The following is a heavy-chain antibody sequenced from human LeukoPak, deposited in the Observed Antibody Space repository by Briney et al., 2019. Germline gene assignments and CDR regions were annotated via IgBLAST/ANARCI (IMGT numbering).Heavy chain of an antibody. Sequence: SETLSLTCTVSGGSVISYYWSWIRQPPGKGLEWIGYIYYSGSTNYNPSLKSRVTISVDTSKNQFSLKLSSVTAADTAVYYCARDRESVGGYSYGFFDLWGRGTLVTVSS. J-gene: IGHJ2*01. CDR1: GGSVISYY. CDR2: IYYSGST. V-gene: IGHV4-59*02. CDR3: ARDRESVGGYSYGFFDL. D-gene: IGHD5-18*01.